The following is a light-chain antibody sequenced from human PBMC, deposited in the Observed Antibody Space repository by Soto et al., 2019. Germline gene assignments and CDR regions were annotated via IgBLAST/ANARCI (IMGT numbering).Light chain of an antibody. Sequence: EIVLTQSPGTLSLSPGERATLSCRASQSISSSYLARYQQKPGQAPRLLIYGACSRDTGIPDRFSGSGSGTDFTLTISRLEPEDFAVYYCQQYGSSPGTFGQGTKLEIK. V-gene: IGKV3-20*01. CDR2: GAC. CDR3: QQYGSSPGT. J-gene: IGKJ2*01. CDR1: QSISSSY.